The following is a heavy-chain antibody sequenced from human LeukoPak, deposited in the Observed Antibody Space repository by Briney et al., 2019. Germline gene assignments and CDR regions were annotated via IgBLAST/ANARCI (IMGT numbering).Heavy chain of an antibody. D-gene: IGHD1-26*01. J-gene: IGHJ3*02. V-gene: IGHV1-2*02. Sequence: ASVKVSCKASGYTFTGYYMHWVRQAPGQGLEWMGWINPNSGGTNYAQKFQGRVTMTRDTSISTAYMELSRLRSDDTAVYYCARVPVVGATRPLWDDAFDIWGQGTMVTVSS. CDR2: INPNSGGT. CDR1: GYTFTGYY. CDR3: ARVPVVGATRPLWDDAFDI.